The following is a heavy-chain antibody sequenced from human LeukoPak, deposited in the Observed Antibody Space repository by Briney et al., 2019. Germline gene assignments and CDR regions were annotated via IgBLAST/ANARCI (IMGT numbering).Heavy chain of an antibody. V-gene: IGHV3-66*01. J-gene: IGHJ4*02. CDR3: ARDLRGVVVPAAGVDY. Sequence: GGSLRLSCAASGFTVSSNYTSWVREAPGRGLEWGSVVYSGGSTYYADSVKGRFTISRDNAKNSLYLQMNSLRAEDTAVYYCARDLRGVVVPAAGVDYWGQGTLVTVSS. CDR1: GFTVSSNY. CDR2: VYSGGST. D-gene: IGHD2-2*01.